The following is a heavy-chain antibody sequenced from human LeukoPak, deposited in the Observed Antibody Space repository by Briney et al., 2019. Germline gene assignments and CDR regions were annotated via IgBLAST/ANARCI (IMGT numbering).Heavy chain of an antibody. J-gene: IGHJ6*03. CDR2: IFYTSTT. CDR3: ARHAPSYDYYGSGGYYMDV. D-gene: IGHD3-10*01. Sequence: SETLSLTCTVSGGSISSYYWSWIRQPPGKGLEWIGSIFYTSTTFYIPSLKSRLTISVDTSKNQFSLRLTSVTAADTAVYYCARHAPSYDYYGSGGYYMDVWGTGTTVTISS. V-gene: IGHV4-59*05. CDR1: GGSISSYY.